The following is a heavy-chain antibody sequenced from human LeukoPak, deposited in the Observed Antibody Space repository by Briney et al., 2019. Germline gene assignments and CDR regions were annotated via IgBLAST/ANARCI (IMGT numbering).Heavy chain of an antibody. CDR1: GFPFGDYA. CDR2: ISSSGSTI. Sequence: GGSLRLSCAAPGFPFGDYAMHWVRTAPGKGLEWVSYISSSGSTIYYAASGKGCFTISRDKSKNSLYLQMNSLRAEDTSVYYCARAAPNYYDSSGLTSQSYYYYGMDVWGQGTTVTVSS. D-gene: IGHD3-22*01. J-gene: IGHJ6*02. V-gene: IGHV3-11*01. CDR3: ARAAPNYYDSSGLTSQSYYYYGMDV.